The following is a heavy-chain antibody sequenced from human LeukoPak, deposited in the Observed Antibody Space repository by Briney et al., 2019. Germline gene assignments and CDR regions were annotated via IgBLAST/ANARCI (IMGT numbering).Heavy chain of an antibody. CDR3: ARGSRYYDSSGYYY. V-gene: IGHV1-2*02. CDR1: GYTFTGNN. J-gene: IGHJ4*02. D-gene: IGHD3-22*01. CDR2: IRPNNGDT. Sequence: GSSVKVSCKASGYTFTGNNIHWVRQAPGQGLECMGWIRPNNGDTNYAQKFQGRVTMTRDTSISTAYMELSRLRSDDTAVYYCARGSRYYDSSGYYYWGQGTLVTVSS.